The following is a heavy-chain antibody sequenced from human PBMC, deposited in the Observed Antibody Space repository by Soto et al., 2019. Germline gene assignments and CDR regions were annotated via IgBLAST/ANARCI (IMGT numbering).Heavy chain of an antibody. CDR2: ISSSGSTI. CDR3: ARGGASVTTPFDY. CDR1: GFAFSDPY. Sequence: SLRLSCAASGFAFSDPYMSWIRQAPGKGLEWISYISSSGSTIYYADSVKGRFTISRDNAKKSLYLQMDSLTADGTAVYYCARGGASVTTPFDYWGQGTQVTVSS. D-gene: IGHD4-17*01. J-gene: IGHJ4*02. V-gene: IGHV3-11*01.